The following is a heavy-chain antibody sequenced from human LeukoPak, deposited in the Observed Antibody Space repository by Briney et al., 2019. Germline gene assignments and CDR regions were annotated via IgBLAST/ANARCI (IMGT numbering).Heavy chain of an antibody. CDR1: EFTFSSYA. CDR3: AKAPTGYVPGD. CDR2: ISSNGGST. D-gene: IGHD3-9*01. J-gene: IGHJ4*02. V-gene: IGHV3-64*04. Sequence: GGSLRLSCSASEFTFSSYAMHWVRQAPGKGLEYVSSISSNGGSTYCADSLKGRFTISRDNSKNTLYLQMNSLRAEDTAVYYCAKAPTGYVPGDWGQGTLVTVSS.